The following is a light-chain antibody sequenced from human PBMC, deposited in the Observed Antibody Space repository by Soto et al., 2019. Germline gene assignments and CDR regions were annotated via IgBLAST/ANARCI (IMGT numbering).Light chain of an antibody. CDR1: QDISNY. CDR2: AAS. J-gene: IGKJ4*01. V-gene: IGKV1-27*01. CDR3: QKYTSAPLT. Sequence: DIQMTQSPSSLSASVGDTVTITCRASQDISNYLAWYQQRPGKVPKLLIYAASTLQSGVPSRFSGSGSGTYFTLTISSLQPEDVATYYCQKYTSAPLTFGGGTKVEIK.